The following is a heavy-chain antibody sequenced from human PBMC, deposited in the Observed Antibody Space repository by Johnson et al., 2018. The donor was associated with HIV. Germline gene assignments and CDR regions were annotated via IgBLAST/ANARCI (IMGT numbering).Heavy chain of an antibody. D-gene: IGHD3-9*01. CDR2: ISYDGSKK. CDR3: ARGAGYFDWLSADEGFAFDI. CDR1: GFTFISYA. Sequence: HVQLVESGGGLVQPGGSLKPSCPASGFTFISYAMHWVRKAPGKGLEGVAVISYDGSKKYYADPVKGRFTISRDNSKKTLYLQMGSLRTEDMAVYYCARGAGYFDWLSADEGFAFDIWGQGTMVTVSS. J-gene: IGHJ3*02. V-gene: IGHV3-30*14.